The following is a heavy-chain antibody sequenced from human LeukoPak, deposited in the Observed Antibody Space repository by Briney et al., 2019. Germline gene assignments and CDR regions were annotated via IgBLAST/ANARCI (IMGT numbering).Heavy chain of an antibody. V-gene: IGHV3-23*01. J-gene: IGHJ3*02. Sequence: GGSLRLSCAASGFTFSSYAMSWVRQAPGKGLEWVSAISGSGGSTYYADSVKGRFTISRDNSKSTLYLQMNSLRAEDTAVYYCAKGDPYYDILTGYEADAFDIWGQGTMVTVSS. CDR2: ISGSGGST. D-gene: IGHD3-9*01. CDR3: AKGDPYYDILTGYEADAFDI. CDR1: GFTFSSYA.